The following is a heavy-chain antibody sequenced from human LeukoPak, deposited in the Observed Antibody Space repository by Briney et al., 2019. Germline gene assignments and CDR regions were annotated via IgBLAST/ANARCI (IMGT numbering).Heavy chain of an antibody. V-gene: IGHV1-2*02. J-gene: IGHJ4*02. CDR3: ARAQWDSSSWYASTTFDY. CDR2: INPNSGGT. CDR1: GYTFTGYY. D-gene: IGHD6-13*01. Sequence: VASVKVSCKASGYTFTGYYMHWVRQAPGHGLEWMGWINPNSGGTNYAQKFQGRVTMTRDTSISTAYMELSRLRSDDTAVYYCARAQWDSSSWYASTTFDYWGQGTLVTVSS.